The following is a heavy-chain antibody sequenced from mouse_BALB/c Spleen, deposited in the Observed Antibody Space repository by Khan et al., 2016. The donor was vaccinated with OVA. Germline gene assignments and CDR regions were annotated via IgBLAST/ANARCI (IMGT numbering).Heavy chain of an antibody. CDR1: GFTFSTYG. V-gene: IGHV5-6*01. J-gene: IGHJ3*01. Sequence: EVELVESGGDIVKPGGSLKLSCAASGFTFSTYGMSWVRQTPDKSLEWVATVNTGGHYTYYTDTVKGRFTISRDNAKDTLYLQMSSLRSEDTAMFYCARLAYYYDSEGFAYWGQGTRVTVSA. CDR3: ARLAYYYDSEGFAY. D-gene: IGHD1-1*01. CDR2: VNTGGHYT.